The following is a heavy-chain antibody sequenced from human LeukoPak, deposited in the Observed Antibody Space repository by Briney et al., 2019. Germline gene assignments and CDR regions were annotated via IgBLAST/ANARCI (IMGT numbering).Heavy chain of an antibody. J-gene: IGHJ3*01. D-gene: IGHD1-1*01. V-gene: IGHV3-21*01. CDR3: ARWKPRSGALDV. CDR2: ISTRDTFI. CDR1: GFTFTTYS. Sequence: GGSLRLSCEASGFTFTTYSMTWVRQTPGEGLEWVSSISTRDTFINYADSVTGRFTISRDNAKNSLFLQMTSLRAEDTAMYYCARWKPRSGALDVWGKGTMVMVSS.